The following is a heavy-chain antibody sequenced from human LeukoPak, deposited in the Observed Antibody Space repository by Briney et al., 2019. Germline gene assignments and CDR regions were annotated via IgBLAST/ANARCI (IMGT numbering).Heavy chain of an antibody. Sequence: SETLSLTCAVYGGSFSGYYWSWIRQPPGKGLEWIGEINHSGSTNYNPSLKSRVTISVDTSKNQFSLKLSSVTAADTAVYYCARGELGRKDYLDYWGQGTLVTVSS. V-gene: IGHV4-34*01. CDR3: ARGELGRKDYLDY. CDR1: GGSFSGYY. D-gene: IGHD7-27*01. CDR2: INHSGST. J-gene: IGHJ4*02.